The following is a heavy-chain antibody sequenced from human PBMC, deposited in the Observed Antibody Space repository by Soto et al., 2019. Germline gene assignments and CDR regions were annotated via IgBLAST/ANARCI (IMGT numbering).Heavy chain of an antibody. CDR3: AKDRAVAARDFDY. Sequence: EVQLLESGGGLVQPGGSLRLSCAASGFAFSNYAMHWVRQAPGKGLEWVSSISTSIDATYYADSVKGRFTISRDDSKNTLYLQMNSLRAEDSAVYYGAKDRAVAARDFDYWGQGTQVTGSS. D-gene: IGHD6-6*01. V-gene: IGHV3-23*01. J-gene: IGHJ4*02. CDR2: ISTSIDAT. CDR1: GFAFSNYA.